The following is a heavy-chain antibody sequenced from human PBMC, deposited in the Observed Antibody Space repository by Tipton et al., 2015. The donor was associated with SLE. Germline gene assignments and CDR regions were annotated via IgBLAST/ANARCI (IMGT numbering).Heavy chain of an antibody. D-gene: IGHD1-26*01. CDR2: VSRNGDRT. CDR3: ARDLKQALPDYYGMDV. Sequence: SLRLSCVASGFTFDDYGMTWVRQAPGKGLEWVAGVSRNGDRTSHTDSVKGRFTISRDNTKNTLYLHMNSLRAEDTAVYYCARDLKQALPDYYGMDVWGQGTTVTVSS. V-gene: IGHV3-20*04. J-gene: IGHJ6*02. CDR1: GFTFDDYG.